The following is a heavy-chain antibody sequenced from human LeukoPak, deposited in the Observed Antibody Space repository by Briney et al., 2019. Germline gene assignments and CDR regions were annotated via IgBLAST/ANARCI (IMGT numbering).Heavy chain of an antibody. CDR1: GFTISSYA. V-gene: IGHV3-30-3*01. CDR2: ISYDGSNK. CDR3: ARERDSSWSSLGYFQH. D-gene: IGHD6-13*01. J-gene: IGHJ1*01. Sequence: HPGRSLRLSCAASGFTISSYAMHWVRQAPGKGLEWVAVISYDGSNKYYADSVKGRFTISRDNSKNTLYLQMNSLRAEDTAVYYCARERDSSWSSLGYFQHWGQGTLVTVSS.